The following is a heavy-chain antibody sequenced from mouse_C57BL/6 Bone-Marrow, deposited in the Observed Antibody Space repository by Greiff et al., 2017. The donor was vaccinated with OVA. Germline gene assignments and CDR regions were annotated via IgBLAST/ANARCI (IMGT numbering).Heavy chain of an antibody. CDR2: IRNKANGYTT. CDR1: GFTFTDYY. Sequence: EVQLVESGGGLVQPGGSLSLSCAASGFTFTDYYMSWVRQPPGKALEWLGFIRNKANGYTTEYSASVKGRFPISRDNSQSIHYLQMKALRAEDSATYYCARSSYDFDYWGQGTTLTVSS. V-gene: IGHV7-3*01. CDR3: ARSSYDFDY. J-gene: IGHJ2*01. D-gene: IGHD2-10*01.